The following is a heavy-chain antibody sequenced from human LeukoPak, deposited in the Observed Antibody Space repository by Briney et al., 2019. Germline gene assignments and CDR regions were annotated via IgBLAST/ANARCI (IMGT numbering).Heavy chain of an antibody. CDR1: GFTFSSYG. CDR2: VSYDGSNK. CDR3: ARAFGATDFDY. V-gene: IGHV3-30*03. Sequence: PGGSLRLSCAASGFTFSSYGMHWVRQAPGKGLEWVAVVSYDGSNKYYADSVKGRFTISRDNSKNTLYLQMNSLRAEDTAVYYCARAFGATDFDYWGQGTLVTVSS. D-gene: IGHD1-26*01. J-gene: IGHJ4*02.